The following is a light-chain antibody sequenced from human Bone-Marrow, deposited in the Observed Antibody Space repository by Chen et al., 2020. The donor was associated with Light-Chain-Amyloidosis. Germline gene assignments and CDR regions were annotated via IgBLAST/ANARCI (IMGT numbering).Light chain of an antibody. V-gene: IGLV2-14*01. Sequence: QSALTQPASVSGSPGQSITISCTGTSSDVGGANHVSWYQQHPDKAPKPKIYEVTNRPSWVPDRFSCSKSDNPACLTISGLQTDDDADYFRSSYTITNPLVFGSGTRVTVL. CDR3: SSYTITNPLV. CDR2: EVT. J-gene: IGLJ1*01. CDR1: SSDVGGANH.